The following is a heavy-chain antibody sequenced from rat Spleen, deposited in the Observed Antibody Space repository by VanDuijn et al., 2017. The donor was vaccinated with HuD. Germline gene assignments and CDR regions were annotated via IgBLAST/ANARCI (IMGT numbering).Heavy chain of an antibody. V-gene: IGHV3-1*01. Sequence: EVQLQESGPGLVKPSQSLSLTCSVTGYSITSNYWGWIRKFPGNKMEWMGYIDYSGRTSYNPPLKSRIPINRDTSKNQFFLQLNSVTTEDTATYYCTRGLSMSSTNYYYALFAYWGQGTLVTVSS. CDR2: IDYSGRT. D-gene: IGHD1-6*01. CDR3: TRGLSMSSTNYYYALFAY. CDR1: GYSITSNY. J-gene: IGHJ3*01.